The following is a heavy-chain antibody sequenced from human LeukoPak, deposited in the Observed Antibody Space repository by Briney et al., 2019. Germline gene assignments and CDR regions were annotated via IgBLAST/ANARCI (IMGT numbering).Heavy chain of an antibody. CDR2: INPSGGST. Sequence: RASVKVSCKASGYTFTSYYMHWVRQAPGQGLEWMGIINPSGGSTSYAQKFQGRVTMTRDTSTSTVYMELSSLRSEDTAVYYCARDSGYSYGYGDYFDYWGQGTLVTVSS. CDR3: ARDSGYSYGYGDYFDY. V-gene: IGHV1-46*01. D-gene: IGHD5-18*01. CDR1: GYTFTSYY. J-gene: IGHJ4*02.